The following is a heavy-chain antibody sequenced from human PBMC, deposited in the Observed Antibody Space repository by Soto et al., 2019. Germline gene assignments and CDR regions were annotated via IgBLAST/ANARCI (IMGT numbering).Heavy chain of an antibody. V-gene: IGHV1-8*01. Sequence: QVQLVQSGAEVKQPGASVKVSCKASGYTFTSYDINWVRQATGQGLEWMGWMNPNSGNTAYAQKFQGRVTMTRNTSISTAYMELSSLRSEDTAVYDCARERTGPNYFDYWGQGTLVTVSS. J-gene: IGHJ4*02. CDR1: GYTFTSYD. CDR3: ARERTGPNYFDY. CDR2: MNPNSGNT. D-gene: IGHD1-7*01.